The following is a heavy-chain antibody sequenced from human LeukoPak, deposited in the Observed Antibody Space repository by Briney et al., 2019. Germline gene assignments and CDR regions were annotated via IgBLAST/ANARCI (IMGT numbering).Heavy chain of an antibody. Sequence: GGSLRLSCAASGFTFSSYSMYWVRQAPGKGLEWVAVIWYDGSNKYYADSVKGRFTISRDNSKNTLYLQMNSLRAEDTAVYYCARDKFAGCSGGSCYSRIRNWFDPWGQGTLVTVSS. CDR3: ARDKFAGCSGGSCYSRIRNWFDP. D-gene: IGHD2-15*01. J-gene: IGHJ5*02. V-gene: IGHV3-33*01. CDR1: GFTFSSYS. CDR2: IWYDGSNK.